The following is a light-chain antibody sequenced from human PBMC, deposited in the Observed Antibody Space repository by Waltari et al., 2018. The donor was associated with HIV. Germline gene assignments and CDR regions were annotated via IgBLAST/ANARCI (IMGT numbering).Light chain of an antibody. CDR1: SSDVGSYNL. J-gene: IGLJ2*01. CDR2: EVS. Sequence: QSALTQPASVSGSPGQSITLSCTGTSSDVGSYNLVSWYQQHPGKVPKLMIYEVSKRPSGVSYRFSGSKSGDTASLTISGLQAEDEADYYCCSYAGSSTLIFGGGTKLTVL. V-gene: IGLV2-23*02. CDR3: CSYAGSSTLI.